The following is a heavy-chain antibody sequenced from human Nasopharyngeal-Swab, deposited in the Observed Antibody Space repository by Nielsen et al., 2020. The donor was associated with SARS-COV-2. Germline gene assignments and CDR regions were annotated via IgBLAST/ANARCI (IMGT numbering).Heavy chain of an antibody. CDR1: GGSVSSGSYS. V-gene: IGHV4-61*01. J-gene: IGHJ6*03. CDR2: IYYTGST. CDR3: ARAKYELRFLEESNYNSFYMDV. Sequence: SETLSLTCTVSGGSVSSGSYSWTWIRQPPGKGLEWIGYIYYTGSTDYNPSLKSRVTIKSDTSKSELSLKLDSVTTADTAVYFCARAKYELRFLEESNYNSFYMDVWGEGTSVTVSS. D-gene: IGHD3-3*01.